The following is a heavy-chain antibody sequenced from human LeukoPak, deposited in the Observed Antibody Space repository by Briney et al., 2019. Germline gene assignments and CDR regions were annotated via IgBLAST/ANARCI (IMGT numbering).Heavy chain of an antibody. CDR2: IKQDGSEK. CDR3: ARAGNQWLRAY. D-gene: IGHD5-12*01. CDR1: GFTFSSYG. J-gene: IGHJ4*02. Sequence: PGGSLRLSCAASGFTFSSYGMHWVRQAPGKGLEWVANIKQDGSEKYYVDSVKGRFTISRDNAKNSLYLQMNSLRAEDTAVYYCARAGNQWLRAYWGQGTLVTVSS. V-gene: IGHV3-7*01.